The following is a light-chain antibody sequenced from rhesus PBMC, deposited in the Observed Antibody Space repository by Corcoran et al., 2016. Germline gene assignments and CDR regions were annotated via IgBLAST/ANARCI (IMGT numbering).Light chain of an antibody. Sequence: ETVMMQSPATLSLSPGERATLSCRASPSVGSTLAWYQRTPGQAPRLLISYASIRATDIPDRFSGSGSGTEFTLTISSLDPEDVGVYYGQKYNDWPLTFGGGTKVEIK. V-gene: IGKV3-35*02. J-gene: IGKJ4*01. CDR3: QKYNDWPLT. CDR1: PSVGST. CDR2: YAS.